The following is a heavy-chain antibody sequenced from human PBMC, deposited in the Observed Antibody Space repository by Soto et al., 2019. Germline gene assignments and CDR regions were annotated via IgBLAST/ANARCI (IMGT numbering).Heavy chain of an antibody. J-gene: IGHJ4*02. V-gene: IGHV3-33*01. D-gene: IGHD4-17*01. CDR3: ARAGGSTVTGLWHFDS. CDR2: IWYDGTQK. Sequence: PGGSLRLSCEASGFTFNTYSMHWVRQPPGKGLEWLAAIWYDGTQKYYADSVKGRFIISRDNSKKTLYLDMNSLRAEDTPVYYCARAGGSTVTGLWHFDSWGQGTLVTVSS. CDR1: GFTFNTYS.